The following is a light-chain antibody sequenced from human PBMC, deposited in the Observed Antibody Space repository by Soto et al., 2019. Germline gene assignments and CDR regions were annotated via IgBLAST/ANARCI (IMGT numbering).Light chain of an antibody. Sequence: EMVLTQSPDALSLSPGGVATRACSDSQSVSSSYLAWYRQKPGQAPRLLIYDASSRATGIPDRVSGSGSGTDFTLPISSLQPEDFASYYCQQLNSYPLSFGGGTKVDIK. CDR1: QSVSSSY. CDR2: DAS. J-gene: IGKJ4*01. CDR3: QQLNSYPLS. V-gene: IGKV3D-20*02.